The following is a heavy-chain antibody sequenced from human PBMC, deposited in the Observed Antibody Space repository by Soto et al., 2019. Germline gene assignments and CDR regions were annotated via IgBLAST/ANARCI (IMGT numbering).Heavy chain of an antibody. CDR3: ARDKAARPPDY. V-gene: IGHV4-34*01. D-gene: IGHD6-6*01. J-gene: IGHJ4*02. CDR1: GGSFSGYY. Sequence: PSETLSLTCAVYGGSFSGYYWSWIRQPPGKGLEWIGEINHSGSTNYNPSLKSRVTISVDTSKNQFSLKLSSVTAADTAVYYCARDKAARPPDYWGQGTLVTVSS. CDR2: INHSGST.